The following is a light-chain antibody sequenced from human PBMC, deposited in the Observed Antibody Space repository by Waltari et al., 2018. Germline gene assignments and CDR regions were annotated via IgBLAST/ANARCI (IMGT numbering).Light chain of an antibody. CDR2: QDS. Sequence: SYELTQPPSVSVSPGQTASITCPGDKLGDKYACWYQQKPGQSPVLVIYQDSKRHSGIPERFSGSNSGNTATLTISGTQAMDEADYYCQAWDSSGVVFGGGTKLTVL. CDR3: QAWDSSGVV. V-gene: IGLV3-1*01. CDR1: KLGDKY. J-gene: IGLJ2*01.